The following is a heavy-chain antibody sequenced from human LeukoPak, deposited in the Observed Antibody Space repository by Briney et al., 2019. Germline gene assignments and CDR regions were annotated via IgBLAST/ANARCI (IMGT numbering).Heavy chain of an antibody. CDR3: STGSGHAFDI. V-gene: IGHV3-74*01. Sequence: GGSLRLSCAASGFTFSSYLMHWVRQVPGKGLVWVSRINSDGSSTSYADSVKGRFTISRDNTKNTLYVQMNSLRAEDTAVYYCSTGSGHAFDIWGRGKMVTVSS. CDR2: INSDGSST. J-gene: IGHJ3*02. D-gene: IGHD3-10*01. CDR1: GFTFSSYL.